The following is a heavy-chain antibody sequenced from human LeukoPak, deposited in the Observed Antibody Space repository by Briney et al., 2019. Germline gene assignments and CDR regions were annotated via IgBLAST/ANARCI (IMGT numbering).Heavy chain of an antibody. CDR2: IYHSGST. V-gene: IGHV4-4*02. D-gene: IGHD3-16*02. Sequence: NPSETLSLTCAVSGGSISSSNWWSWVRQPPGKGLEWIGEIYHSGSTNYNPSLKSRVTISVDKSKNQFSLKLSSVTAADTAVYYCARDVRGPFGGVIGGFDYWGQGTLVTVSS. CDR1: GGSISSSNW. CDR3: ARDVRGPFGGVIGGFDY. J-gene: IGHJ4*02.